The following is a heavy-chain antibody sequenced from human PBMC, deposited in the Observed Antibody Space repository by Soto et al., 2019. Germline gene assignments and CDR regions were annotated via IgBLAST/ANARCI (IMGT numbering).Heavy chain of an antibody. J-gene: IGHJ6*03. D-gene: IGHD2-15*01. V-gene: IGHV1-2*04. CDR3: AIGYCSGGSCPDYYMDV. Sequence: QVQLVQSGAEVKKPGASVKVSCKASGYTFTGYYMHWVRQAPGQGLEWMGWINPNSGGTNYAQKFQGWVTMTRDTSISTADMELSRLRSDDTAVYYCAIGYCSGGSCPDYYMDVWGKGTTVTVSS. CDR2: INPNSGGT. CDR1: GYTFTGYY.